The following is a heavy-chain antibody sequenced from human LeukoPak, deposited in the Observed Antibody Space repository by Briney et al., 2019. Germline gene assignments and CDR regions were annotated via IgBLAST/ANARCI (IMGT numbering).Heavy chain of an antibody. Sequence: PGGSLRLSCAASRFAFSSYAMSWVRQAPGKGLEWVATIDESGSATYYADSVKGRFTISRDNSKNTLYVQMNSLRAEDTAVYYCARDSPDYCGGDCYQPDYWGQGTLVTVSS. CDR2: IDESGSAT. D-gene: IGHD2-21*02. CDR1: RFAFSSYA. V-gene: IGHV3-23*01. CDR3: ARDSPDYCGGDCYQPDY. J-gene: IGHJ4*02.